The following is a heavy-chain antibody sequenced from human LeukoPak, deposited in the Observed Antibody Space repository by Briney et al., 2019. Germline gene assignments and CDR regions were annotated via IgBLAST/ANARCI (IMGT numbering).Heavy chain of an antibody. Sequence: SETLSLTCTVSGGSISSSTYYWGWIRQPPGKGLEWIGSMYYSSGNTYYNPSLKSRVTISVGTSKNQFSLKLSSVTAADTAVYYCARGRGEGRGIAMVRGVRAPSYNWFDPWGHGTQVTVSS. CDR3: ARGRGEGRGIAMVRGVRAPSYNWFDP. CDR1: GGSISSSTYY. V-gene: IGHV4-39*07. CDR2: MYYSSGNT. J-gene: IGHJ5*02. D-gene: IGHD3-10*01.